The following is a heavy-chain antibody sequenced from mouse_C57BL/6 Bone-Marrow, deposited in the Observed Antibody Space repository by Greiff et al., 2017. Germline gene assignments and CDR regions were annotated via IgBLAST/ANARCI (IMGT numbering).Heavy chain of an antibody. CDR1: GYTFTSYW. CDR3: ARQLRLRGAPSGFAY. CDR2: IDPNSGGT. Sequence: VQLQQPGAELVKPGASVKLSCKASGYTFTSYWMHWVKQRPGRGLEWIGRIDPNSGGTKYNEKFKSKATLTVDKPSSTAYMQLSSLTSEDSAVYYGARQLRLRGAPSGFAYWGQGTLVTVSA. J-gene: IGHJ3*01. D-gene: IGHD3-2*02. V-gene: IGHV1-72*01.